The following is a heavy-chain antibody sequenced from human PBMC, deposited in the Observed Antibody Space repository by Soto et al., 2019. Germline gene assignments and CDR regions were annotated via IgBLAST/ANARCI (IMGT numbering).Heavy chain of an antibody. V-gene: IGHV3-11*05. CDR3: ARLPGFGELFGFDY. D-gene: IGHD3-10*01. CDR1: GFTFSDYY. CDR2: ISSSSSYT. J-gene: IGHJ4*02. Sequence: QVQLVESGGGLVKPGGSLRLSCAASGFTFSDYYMSWIRQAPGKGLEWVSYISSSSSYTNYADSVKGRFTISRDNAKNSLYLQMDSLRAEDTAVYYCARLPGFGELFGFDYWGQGTLVTVSS.